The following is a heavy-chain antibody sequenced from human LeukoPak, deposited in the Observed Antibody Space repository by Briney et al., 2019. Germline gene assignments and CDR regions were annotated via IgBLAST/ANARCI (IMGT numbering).Heavy chain of an antibody. CDR3: ARGDRPGYSSVWYMYFDL. V-gene: IGHV3-74*01. D-gene: IGHD6-19*01. CDR2: INSDGSST. CDR1: GFTSTSSR. Sequence: GGSLRLSCVASGFTSTSSRTHWVRHAPGKGLVWVSRINSDGSSTIYADSVKSPFTISRDTAKNTLYLQMNSLRDEDTALYDCARGDRPGYSSVWYMYFDLWGRGTLVTVSS. J-gene: IGHJ2*01.